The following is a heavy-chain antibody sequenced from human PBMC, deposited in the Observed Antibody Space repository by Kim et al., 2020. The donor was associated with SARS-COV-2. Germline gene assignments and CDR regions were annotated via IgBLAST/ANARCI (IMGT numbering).Heavy chain of an antibody. D-gene: IGHD3-3*01. CDR3: ARGRKEMIYITIFGVVIRWFDP. Sequence: ASVKVSCKASGYTFTSYDINWVRQATGQGLEWMGWMNPNSGNTGYAQKFQGRVTMTRNTSISTAYMELSSLRSEDTAVYYCARGRKEMIYITIFGVVIRWFDPWGQGTLVTVSS. CDR1: GYTFTSYD. CDR2: MNPNSGNT. V-gene: IGHV1-8*01. J-gene: IGHJ5*02.